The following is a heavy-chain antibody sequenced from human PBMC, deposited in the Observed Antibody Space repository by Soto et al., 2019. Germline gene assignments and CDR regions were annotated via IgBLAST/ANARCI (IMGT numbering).Heavy chain of an antibody. J-gene: IGHJ4*02. Sequence: GGSLRLSCAASGFTFSTYVMSWVRQAPGEGLEWVSAISGSGSSTYYADSVKGRFTISRDNSKNTLYLQVNSLSAEDTAVYYCAKGSVAGRHYFDYWGQGTPVTVSS. CDR3: AKGSVAGRHYFDY. CDR2: ISGSGSST. D-gene: IGHD6-19*01. CDR1: GFTFSTYV. V-gene: IGHV3-23*01.